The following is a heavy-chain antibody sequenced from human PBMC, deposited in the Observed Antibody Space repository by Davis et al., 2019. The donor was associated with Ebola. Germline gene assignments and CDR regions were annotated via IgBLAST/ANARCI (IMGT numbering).Heavy chain of an antibody. Sequence: GESLKISCAASGFTFSSYSMNWVRQAPGKGLEWVSYISSSSSTIYYADSVKGRFTISRDNSKNTLYLQMNSLRAEDTAVYYCARLGVGLPDYWGQGTLVTVSS. CDR3: ARLGVGLPDY. D-gene: IGHD2-15*01. CDR2: ISSSSSTI. V-gene: IGHV3-48*01. J-gene: IGHJ4*02. CDR1: GFTFSSYS.